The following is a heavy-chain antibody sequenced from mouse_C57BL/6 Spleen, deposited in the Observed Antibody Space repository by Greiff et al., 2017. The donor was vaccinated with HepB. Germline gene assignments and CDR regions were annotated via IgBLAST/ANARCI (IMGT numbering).Heavy chain of an antibody. CDR3: ARSIYYGNYSWYFDV. J-gene: IGHJ1*03. D-gene: IGHD2-1*01. Sequence: QVQLQQPGAELVRPGPSVKLSCKASGYTFTSYWMHWVKQRPGQGLEWIGVIDPSDSYTNYNQKFKGKATLTVDTSSSTAYMQLSSLTSEDSAVYYCARSIYYGNYSWYFDVWGTGTTVTVSS. V-gene: IGHV1-59*01. CDR2: IDPSDSYT. CDR1: GYTFTSYW.